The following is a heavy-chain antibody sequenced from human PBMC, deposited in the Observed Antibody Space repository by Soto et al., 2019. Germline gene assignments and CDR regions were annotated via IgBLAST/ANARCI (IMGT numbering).Heavy chain of an antibody. CDR2: IYYSGST. CDR3: ARHHRDEQDIFDY. CDR1: GGSISSSSYY. J-gene: IGHJ4*02. V-gene: IGHV4-39*01. D-gene: IGHD2-15*01. Sequence: SETLSLTCTVSGGSISSSSYYWGWIRQPPGKGLEWIGSIYYSGSTYYNPSLKRRVTISVDTSKNQFSLKLSSVTAADTAVYYCARHHRDEQDIFDYWGQGTLVTVSS.